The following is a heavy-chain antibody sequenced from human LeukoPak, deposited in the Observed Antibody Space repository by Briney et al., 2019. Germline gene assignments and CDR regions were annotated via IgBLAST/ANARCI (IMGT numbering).Heavy chain of an antibody. CDR2: IGISDDT. CDR3: ARAYGGWYYYGMDV. V-gene: IGHV3-13*01. Sequence: PGGSLRLSCAASGFTLRSYDMHWVRQVTGKGLEWVSAIGISDDTYYQGSVKGRFTISRENAKNSLYLQMNSLRAGDTAVYYCARAYGGWYYYGMDVWGQGTTVTVSS. D-gene: IGHD4-23*01. CDR1: GFTLRSYD. J-gene: IGHJ6*02.